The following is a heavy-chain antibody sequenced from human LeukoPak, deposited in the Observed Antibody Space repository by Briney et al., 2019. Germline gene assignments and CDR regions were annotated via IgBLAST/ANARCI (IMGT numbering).Heavy chain of an antibody. Sequence: GGSLRLSCAASGFTFSSYAMHWVRQAPGKGLEWVAVISDDGSNKYYADSVKGRFTISRDNSKNTLYLQMNSLRAEDTAVYYCARDLPRGYSYGSLDYWGQGTLVAVSS. V-gene: IGHV3-30-3*01. CDR1: GFTFSSYA. D-gene: IGHD5-18*01. CDR3: ARDLPRGYSYGSLDY. J-gene: IGHJ4*02. CDR2: ISDDGSNK.